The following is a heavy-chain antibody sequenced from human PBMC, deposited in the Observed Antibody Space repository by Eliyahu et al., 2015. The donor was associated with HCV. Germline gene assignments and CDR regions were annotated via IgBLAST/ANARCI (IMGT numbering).Heavy chain of an antibody. J-gene: IGHJ2*01. Sequence: QVQLQQWGAGLLKPSETLSLXXAVYGGSFMGYYWSGIRQPPGKGLEWIGEIXHSGSXNYNPSLKSRVTISVDTSKNQFSLKLSSVTAADTAVYYCARGGLWFRARYFDLWGRGTLVTVSS. D-gene: IGHD3-10*01. CDR3: ARGGLWFRARYFDL. CDR1: GGSFMGYY. CDR2: IXHSGSX. V-gene: IGHV4-34*01.